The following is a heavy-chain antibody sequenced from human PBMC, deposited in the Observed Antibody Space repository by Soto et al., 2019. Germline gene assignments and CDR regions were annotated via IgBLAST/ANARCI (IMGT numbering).Heavy chain of an antibody. CDR1: GGSISNYY. CDR2: IYYSGST. V-gene: IGHV4-59*08. CDR3: ASLETRGYSGYYLDY. J-gene: IGHJ4*02. Sequence: PSETLSLTCTVSGGSISNYYWSWIRQPPGKGLEWIGNIYYSGSTTYNPSLNSRVTISVDTSKNQFSLKLSSVTAADTAVYYCASLETRGYSGYYLDYWGQGTLVTVSS. D-gene: IGHD5-12*01.